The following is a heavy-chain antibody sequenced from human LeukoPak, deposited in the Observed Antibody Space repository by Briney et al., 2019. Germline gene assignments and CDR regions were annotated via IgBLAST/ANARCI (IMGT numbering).Heavy chain of an antibody. J-gene: IGHJ4*02. CDR3: AKGSDTAPDY. Sequence: PGGSLRLSCAASGFTFSSYGMHWVRQAPGKGLEWVAVIWYDGSNKYYADSVKGRFTISRNNSKNTLHLQMNSLRAEDTAVYYCAKGSDTAPDYWGQGTLVTVSS. CDR1: GFTFSSYG. V-gene: IGHV3-33*06. CDR2: IWYDGSNK. D-gene: IGHD5-18*01.